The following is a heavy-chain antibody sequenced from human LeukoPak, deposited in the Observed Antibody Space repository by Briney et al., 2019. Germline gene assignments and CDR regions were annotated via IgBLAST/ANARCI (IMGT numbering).Heavy chain of an antibody. CDR2: ISSNGGST. CDR3: ATRSWSGSSYFDY. CDR1: GFTFDDYT. V-gene: IGHV3-64*01. J-gene: IGHJ4*02. D-gene: IGHD1-26*01. Sequence: GGSLRLSCAASGFTFDDYTMHWVRQAPGKGLEYVSAISSNGGSTYYANSVKGRFTISRDNSKNTLYLQMGSLRAEDMAVYYCATRSWSGSSYFDYWGQGTLVTVSS.